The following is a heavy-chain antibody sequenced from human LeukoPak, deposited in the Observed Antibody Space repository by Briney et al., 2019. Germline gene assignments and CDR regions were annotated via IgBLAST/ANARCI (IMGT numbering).Heavy chain of an antibody. J-gene: IGHJ5*02. V-gene: IGHV1-18*01. CDR2: ISAYNGNT. CDR3: ARDHCSGGSCYFSWFDP. CDR1: GYTFTSYG. Sequence: VASVKVSCKASGYTFTSYGISWVRQAPGQGLEWMGWISAYNGNTNYAQKLQGRVTMTTGTSTSTAYMELRSLRSDDTAVYYCARDHCSGGSCYFSWFDPWGQGTLVTVSS. D-gene: IGHD2-15*01.